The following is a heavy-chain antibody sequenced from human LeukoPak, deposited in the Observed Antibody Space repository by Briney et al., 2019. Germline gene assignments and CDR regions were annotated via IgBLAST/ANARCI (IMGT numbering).Heavy chain of an antibody. CDR2: ISGSGGRT. D-gene: IGHD3-22*01. CDR1: GFTFSSYA. CDR3: AKEENYYDSSGYRHNAY. Sequence: SGGSLRLSCAASGFTFSSYATSWVRQAPGKGLEWVSAISGSGGRTYYADSVKGRFTISRDNSKNTLYLQMNSLRAEDTAVYYCAKEENYYDSSGYRHNAYWGQGTLVTVSS. V-gene: IGHV3-23*01. J-gene: IGHJ4*02.